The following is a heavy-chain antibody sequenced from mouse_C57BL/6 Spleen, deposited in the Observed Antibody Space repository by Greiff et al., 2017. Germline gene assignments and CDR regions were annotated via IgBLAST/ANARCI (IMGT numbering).Heavy chain of an antibody. CDR2: IDPETGGT. V-gene: IGHV1-15*01. CDR3: TREGAY. CDR1: GYTFTDYE. Sequence: QVQLQQSGAELVRPGASVTLSCKASGYTFTDYEMHWVKQTPVHGLAWIGAIDPETGGTAYNQKFKGKAILTADNSSSIAYMESRSLTSEDSAFYYCTREGAYWGQGTLVTVSA. J-gene: IGHJ3*01.